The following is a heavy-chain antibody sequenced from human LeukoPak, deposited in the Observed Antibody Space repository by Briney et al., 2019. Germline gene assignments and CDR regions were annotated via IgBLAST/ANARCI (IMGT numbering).Heavy chain of an antibody. Sequence: GGSLRLSCAASGLTFSNYAMSWVRQAPGKGLEWVSGIIGGGGGSTYYADSVKGRFTISRDNSKNTLYLQMNGLRAEDTAVYYCARAIAAGYWFFDLWGQGTLVTVSS. J-gene: IGHJ2*01. CDR2: IIGGGGGST. V-gene: IGHV3-23*01. D-gene: IGHD6-6*01. CDR3: ARAIAAGYWFFDL. CDR1: GLTFSNYA.